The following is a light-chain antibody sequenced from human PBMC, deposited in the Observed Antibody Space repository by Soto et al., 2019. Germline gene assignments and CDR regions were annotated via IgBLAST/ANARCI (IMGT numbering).Light chain of an antibody. Sequence: DIQLTQSPSFLSASVGERVTITCRASHGISSYLAWYQQKPGKAPKLLIYAASTLQSGVPSRFSGSGSGTEFTLTISSLQPEDFATYYCQQLNSYPSITFGQGTRLEIK. CDR3: QQLNSYPSIT. CDR2: AAS. J-gene: IGKJ5*01. V-gene: IGKV1-9*01. CDR1: HGISSY.